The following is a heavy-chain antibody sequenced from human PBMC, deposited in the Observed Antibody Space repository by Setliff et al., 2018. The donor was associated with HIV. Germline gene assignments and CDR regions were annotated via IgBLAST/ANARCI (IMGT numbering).Heavy chain of an antibody. CDR1: GGSISSYY. Sequence: SETLSLTCTVSGGSISSYYWSWIRQPPGKGLEWIGYIYYSGSTNYNPSLKSRVTISVDTSKNQFSLKLSSVTAADAAVYYCARVSDSSGWYGNYYYYYGMDVWGQGTTVTVSS. CDR3: ARVSDSSGWYGNYYYYYGMDV. J-gene: IGHJ6*02. V-gene: IGHV4-59*01. CDR2: IYYSGST. D-gene: IGHD6-19*01.